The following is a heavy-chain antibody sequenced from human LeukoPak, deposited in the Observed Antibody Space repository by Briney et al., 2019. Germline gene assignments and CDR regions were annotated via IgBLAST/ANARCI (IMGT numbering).Heavy chain of an antibody. J-gene: IGHJ5*02. CDR1: GGFTNRYY. V-gene: IGHV4-59*01. Sequence: SETLSLTCTFCGGFTNRYYWNWIRQSRGKGLEGIGYVAYSASTNYNPSHKSRVTISLETSKNQFSLRLGSVTAADTAVYYCARTVSGYYFNAWGPGTLVTVSS. CDR2: VAYSAST. CDR3: ARTVSGYYFNA. D-gene: IGHD5-12*01.